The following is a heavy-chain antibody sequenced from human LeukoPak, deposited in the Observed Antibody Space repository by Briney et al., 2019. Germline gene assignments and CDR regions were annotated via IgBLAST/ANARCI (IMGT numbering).Heavy chain of an antibody. J-gene: IGHJ4*02. Sequence: PGGSLRHSCVASGFTFSGSVMHWVRQASGKGLEWVGRIRSKADSYATAYAASVKGRFTISRDDSKNTAYLQMNSLRTEDTAVYYCTRLWGDCGGDCYSHDFWGQGALVTVSS. CDR1: GFTFSGSV. V-gene: IGHV3-73*01. CDR2: IRSKADSYAT. D-gene: IGHD2-21*02. CDR3: TRLWGDCGGDCYSHDF.